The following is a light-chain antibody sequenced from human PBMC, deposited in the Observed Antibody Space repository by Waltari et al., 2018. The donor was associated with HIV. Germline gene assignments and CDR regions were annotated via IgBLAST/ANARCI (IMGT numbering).Light chain of an antibody. V-gene: IGLV1-47*01. CDR3: AVWDDSLRGGV. Sequence: QSVVTQPPSASGTPGQRVVISCSGSNSNIGSNSVNWYQQVPGAAPKILIYRDEQRVSGVPDRFSGSKSAPSAALAISELRSEDEADYYCAVWDDSLRGGVFGGGTKLTVL. J-gene: IGLJ3*02. CDR1: NSNIGSNS. CDR2: RDE.